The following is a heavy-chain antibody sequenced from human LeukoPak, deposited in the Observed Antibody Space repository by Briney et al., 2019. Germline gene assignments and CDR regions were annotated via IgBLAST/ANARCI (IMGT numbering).Heavy chain of an antibody. CDR1: GYTFVDFG. J-gene: IGHJ3*02. V-gene: IGHV1-18*01. CDR2: ISTFNGNT. CDR3: AISTVVTPDAFDI. D-gene: IGHD4-23*01. Sequence: ASVKVSCKASGYTFVDFGISWVRQAPGQGLEWMGWISTFNGNTNYAQNLQGRVTITTDTSTSTAYMELRSLRSDDTAVYYCAISTVVTPDAFDIWGQGTMVTVSS.